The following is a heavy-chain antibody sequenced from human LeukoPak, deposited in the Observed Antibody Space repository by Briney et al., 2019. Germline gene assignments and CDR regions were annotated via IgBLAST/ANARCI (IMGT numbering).Heavy chain of an antibody. CDR3: ALTNYDFWSGPLYYFDY. J-gene: IGHJ4*02. Sequence: GASVKVSCKASGYTFTSYGISWVRQAPGQGLEWMGWISAYNGNTNYAQKLQGRVTMTTDTSTSTAYMELRSLRSDDTAVYYCALTNYDFWSGPLYYFDYWGQGTLVTVSS. V-gene: IGHV1-18*01. CDR1: GYTFTSYG. D-gene: IGHD3-3*01. CDR2: ISAYNGNT.